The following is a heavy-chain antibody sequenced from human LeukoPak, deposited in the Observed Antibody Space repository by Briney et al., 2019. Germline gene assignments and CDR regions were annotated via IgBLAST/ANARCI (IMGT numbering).Heavy chain of an antibody. J-gene: IGHJ5*01. CDR1: GYTFTTYS. D-gene: IGHD2-15*01. Sequence: GASVKVSCKASGYTFTTYSMIWVRQAPGQGLEWMGWIDTNTGNPTYAQGFTGRFVFSLDTSVSTAYLQISSLKAEDTAVYYCARRQRWLLLDSWGQGTLVTVS. CDR3: ARRQRWLLLDS. V-gene: IGHV7-4-1*02. CDR2: IDTNTGNP.